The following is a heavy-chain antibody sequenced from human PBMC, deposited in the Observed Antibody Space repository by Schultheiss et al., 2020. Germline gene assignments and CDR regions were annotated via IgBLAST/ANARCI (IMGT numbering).Heavy chain of an antibody. CDR2: MNPNSGNT. CDR1: GYTFTSYD. D-gene: IGHD1-20*01. V-gene: IGHV1-8*01. J-gene: IGHJ6*02. Sequence: GESLNISCKASGYTFTSYDINWVRQATGQGLEWMGWMNPNSGNTGYAQKFQGRVTMTRDTSTSTVHMELSSLRSEDTAVYYCASEGYNWEDYYYYGMDVWGQGTTVTVSS. CDR3: ASEGYNWEDYYYYGMDV.